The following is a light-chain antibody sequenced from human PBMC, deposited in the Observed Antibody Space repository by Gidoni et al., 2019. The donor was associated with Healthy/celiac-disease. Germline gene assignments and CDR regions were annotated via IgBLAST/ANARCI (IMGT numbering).Light chain of an antibody. CDR1: SSDVGSYNI. Sequence: QSALTQPRSVSGSPGQSITISCTGTSSDVGSYNIVSWYQQHPGKAPKLMIYEVSKRPSGVSSRFSGSTSSNAALLTVAGLQDEEEDDYYCCSSASSSTGVFGGGTKLTVL. J-gene: IGLJ2*01. CDR2: EVS. V-gene: IGLV2-23*02. CDR3: CSSASSSTGV.